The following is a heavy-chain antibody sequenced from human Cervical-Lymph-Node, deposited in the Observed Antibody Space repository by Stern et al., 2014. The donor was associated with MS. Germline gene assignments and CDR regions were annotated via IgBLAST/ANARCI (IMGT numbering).Heavy chain of an antibody. CDR3: ASAYRAS. V-gene: IGHV3-74*02. Sequence: EVQLVESGGGIVQPGGSLMISCVASGFNFRTYWMHWVRQGPGKGLEWVSRINGDGTVSTYADSVRGRFTISRNNANNTMSLQLDNLRVEDTAIYYCASAYRASWGQGTLVNVST. J-gene: IGHJ4*02. CDR2: INGDGTVS. D-gene: IGHD1-1*01. CDR1: GFNFRTYW.